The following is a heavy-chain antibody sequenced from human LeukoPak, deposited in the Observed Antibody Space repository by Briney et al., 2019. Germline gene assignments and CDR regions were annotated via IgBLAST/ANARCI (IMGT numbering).Heavy chain of an antibody. J-gene: IGHJ4*02. CDR3: ARDRCSSTSCYGYFDY. CDR1: GYTFTGYY. CDR2: INPNSGGT. Sequence: ASVKVSCKASGYTFTGYYMHWVRQAPGQGLEWMGWINPNSGGTKYAQKFQGRVTMTRDTSISTAYMELSRLRSDDTAVYYCARDRCSSTSCYGYFDYWGQGTLVTVSS. D-gene: IGHD2-2*01. V-gene: IGHV1-2*02.